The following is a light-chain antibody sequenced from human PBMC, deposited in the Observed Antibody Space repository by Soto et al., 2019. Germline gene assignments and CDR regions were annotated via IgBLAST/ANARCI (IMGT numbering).Light chain of an antibody. Sequence: QPVLTQPHSASGTPGQRVTISCSGSSSNIGTSSVHWFQQLPGTAPKLLISTTNQRPSGVPERFSGSKSGTSASLAISGLQSEDEADYYCAAGDDSLNGHVFGTGTKGTVL. CDR1: SSNIGTSS. CDR2: TTN. V-gene: IGLV1-44*01. CDR3: AAGDDSLNGHV. J-gene: IGLJ1*01.